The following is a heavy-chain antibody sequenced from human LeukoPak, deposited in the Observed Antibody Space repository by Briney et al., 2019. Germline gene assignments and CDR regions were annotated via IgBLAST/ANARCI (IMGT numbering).Heavy chain of an antibody. CDR3: AKDAHGPVTTGGYYFDY. CDR1: GFTFSSYA. D-gene: IGHD4-17*01. Sequence: GGSLRLSCAASGFTFSSYAMSWVRQAPGKGLEWVSAISGSGGSTYYADSVKGRFTISRDNSKNTLYLQMNSLRAEDTAVYYCAKDAHGPVTTGGYYFDYWGQGTLVTVSS. V-gene: IGHV3-23*01. J-gene: IGHJ4*02. CDR2: ISGSGGST.